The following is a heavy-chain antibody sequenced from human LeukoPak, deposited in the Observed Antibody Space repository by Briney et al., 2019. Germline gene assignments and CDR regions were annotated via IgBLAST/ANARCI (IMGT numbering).Heavy chain of an antibody. Sequence: PGGSLRLSCAASGFTFSSYGMHWVRQAPGKGLEWVAFIRYDGSNKYYADSVKGRFTISRDNSKNTLYLQMNSLRAEDTAVYYCAPPPTYYDFWSGYPPSPDLFYWGQGTLVTVSS. J-gene: IGHJ4*02. D-gene: IGHD3-3*01. CDR2: IRYDGSNK. CDR1: GFTFSSYG. CDR3: APPPTYYDFWSGYPPSPDLFY. V-gene: IGHV3-30*02.